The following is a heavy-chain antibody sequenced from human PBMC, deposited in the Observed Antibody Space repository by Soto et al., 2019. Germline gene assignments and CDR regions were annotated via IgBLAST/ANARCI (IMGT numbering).Heavy chain of an antibody. J-gene: IGHJ6*02. CDR2: IRSKAYGGTT. CDR1: GFTFGDYA. D-gene: IGHD6-13*01. V-gene: IGHV3-49*04. CDR3: TRIKRAAGWYYYYGMDV. Sequence: GVLRLSCTASGFTFGDYAMSWVRQAPGKGLEWVGFIRSKAYGGTTEYAASVKGRFTISRDDSKSIAYLQMNSLKTEDTAVYYCTRIKRAAGWYYYYGMDVWGQGTTVTVSS.